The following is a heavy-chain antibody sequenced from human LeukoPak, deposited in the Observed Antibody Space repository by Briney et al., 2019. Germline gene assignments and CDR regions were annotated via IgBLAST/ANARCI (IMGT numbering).Heavy chain of an antibody. J-gene: IGHJ4*02. Sequence: PGGSLRLSCAASGFSFSNYWMHWVRQSPGKGLMWVSRINSDGSSTNYADSVKGRFTISRDNAKNTLYLQMNSLRAEDTAVYFCARGTGSYILDYWGQGTLSPSPQ. CDR1: GFSFSNYW. D-gene: IGHD6-6*01. CDR2: INSDGSST. V-gene: IGHV3-74*01. CDR3: ARGTGSYILDY.